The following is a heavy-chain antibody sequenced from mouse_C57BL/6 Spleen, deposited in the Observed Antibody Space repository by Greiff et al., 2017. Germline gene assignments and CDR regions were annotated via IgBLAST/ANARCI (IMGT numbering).Heavy chain of an antibody. CDR3: ARGGSSSHYFDY. CDR2: INPNYGTT. Sequence: VQLQQSGPELVKPGASVKISCKASGYSFTDYNMNWVKQSNGKSLEWIGVINPNYGTTSYNQKFKGKATLTVDPSSSTAYMQLNSLTSEYSAIYDYARGGSSSHYFDYWGQGTTLTVSS. CDR1: GYSFTDYN. J-gene: IGHJ2*01. V-gene: IGHV1-39*01. D-gene: IGHD1-1*01.